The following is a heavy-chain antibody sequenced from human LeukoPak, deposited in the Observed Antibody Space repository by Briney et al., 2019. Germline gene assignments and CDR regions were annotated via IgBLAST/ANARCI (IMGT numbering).Heavy chain of an antibody. CDR2: INDIGGST. D-gene: IGHD2-2*01. CDR3: AKYVCSSTSCYRSFDY. J-gene: IGHJ4*02. CDR1: GFNFSSYA. V-gene: IGHV3-23*01. Sequence: PGGSLRLSCAASGFNFSSYAMSWVRQAPGKGLEWVSVINDIGGSTYYADSVKGRFTISRDNSKNTLYLQMNSLRAEDTAVYYCAKYVCSSTSCYRSFDYWGQGTLVTVSS.